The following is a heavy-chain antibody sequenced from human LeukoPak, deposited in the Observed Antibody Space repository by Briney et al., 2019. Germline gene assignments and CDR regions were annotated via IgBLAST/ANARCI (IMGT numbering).Heavy chain of an antibody. CDR1: GGSFSGYY. CDR3: VRSGYSYGLDY. D-gene: IGHD5-18*01. J-gene: IGHJ4*02. V-gene: IGHV4-34*01. Sequence: SETLSLTCAVYGGSFSGYYWSWIRQPPGKGLEWIGEINHSGSTNYNPSLKSRVTISVDTSKNQFSLKLSSVTAADTAVYYCVRSGYSYGLDYWGQGTLVTVSS. CDR2: INHSGST.